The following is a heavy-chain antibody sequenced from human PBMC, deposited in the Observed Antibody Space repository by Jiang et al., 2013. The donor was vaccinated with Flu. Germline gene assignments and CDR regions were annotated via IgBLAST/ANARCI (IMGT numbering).Heavy chain of an antibody. CDR3: TCVTIFRVDDVYYNHGMDV. Sequence: VQLLESGGGLVQPGRSLRLSCKGSGFTFGDYAMSWFRQAPGRGLEWVGFITRKPYGGTTKFAASVKGRFSISRDDSESIVFLQMDSLRTEDTAVYYCTCVTIFRVDDVYYNHGMDVWGQGTTVTVSS. J-gene: IGHJ6*02. CDR2: ITRKPYGGTT. D-gene: IGHD3-3*01. V-gene: IGHV3-49*03. CDR1: GFTFGDYA.